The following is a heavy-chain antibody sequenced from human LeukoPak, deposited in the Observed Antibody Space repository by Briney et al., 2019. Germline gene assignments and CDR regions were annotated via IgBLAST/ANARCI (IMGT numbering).Heavy chain of an antibody. D-gene: IGHD3-10*01. V-gene: IGHV4-4*07. CDR3: ARDQRYYGSGSYYKPSAYYYYYMDV. CDR1: GGSISSYY. CDR2: IYTSGST. Sequence: SETLSLTXTVSGGSISSYYWSWIRQPAGKGLEWIGRIYTSGSTNYNPSLKSRVTMSVDTPKNQFSLKLSSVTAADTAVYYCARDQRYYGSGSYYKPSAYYYYYMDVRGKGTTVTVSS. J-gene: IGHJ6*03.